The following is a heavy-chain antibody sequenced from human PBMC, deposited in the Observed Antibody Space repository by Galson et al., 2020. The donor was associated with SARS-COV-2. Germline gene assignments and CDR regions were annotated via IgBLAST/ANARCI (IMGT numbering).Heavy chain of an antibody. V-gene: IGHV3-30-3*01. J-gene: IGHJ6*02. CDR2: ISSDGNNK. CDR3: ARDSCGEGYYFGMYV. D-gene: IGHD3-10*01. Sequence: GGSMRLSCAASGFTLSTYPMYWVRQAPSKGLEWEAVISSDGNNKHYADSVKGRFTISRENSKNTLYLQMNSLRADDTAVYYCARDSCGEGYYFGMYVWCQGTTVTVSS. CDR1: GFTLSTYP.